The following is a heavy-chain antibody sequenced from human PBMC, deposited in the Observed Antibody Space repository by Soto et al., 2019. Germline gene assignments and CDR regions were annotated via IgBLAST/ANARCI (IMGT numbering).Heavy chain of an antibody. CDR1: GFTFANHA. D-gene: IGHD5-18*01. Sequence: DVQLLESGGGLVQPGGSLRLSCAASGFTFANHAMYWVRQAPGKGLEWVSSTRPGGDSTDYADSVKGRFTISRDNSKSTLYLQLNSLGVEDTAISYCAIARGSTYGFFDYWGRGTLVTVSS. V-gene: IGHV3-23*01. CDR3: AIARGSTYGFFDY. CDR2: TRPGGDST. J-gene: IGHJ4*02.